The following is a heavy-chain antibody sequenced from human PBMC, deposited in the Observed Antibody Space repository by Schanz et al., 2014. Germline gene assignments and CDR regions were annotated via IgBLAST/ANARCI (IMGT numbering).Heavy chain of an antibody. V-gene: IGHV4-31*03. CDR3: ARARSWPDY. CDR1: GGSISSGGYY. D-gene: IGHD6-13*01. CDR2: IYYSGNT. J-gene: IGHJ4*02. Sequence: QVQLQESGPGLVKPSQTLSLTCTVSGGSISSGGYYWSWIRQHPGKGLEWIGYIYYSGNTYYNPSLRGRVSMSLDTSKNQFSLRLSSVTAADTAVYYCARARSWPDYWGQGTLVTVSS.